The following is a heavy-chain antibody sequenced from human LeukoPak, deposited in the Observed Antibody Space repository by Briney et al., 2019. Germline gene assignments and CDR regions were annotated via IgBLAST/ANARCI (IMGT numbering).Heavy chain of an antibody. D-gene: IGHD3-10*01. Sequence: PSETLSLTCAVYGGSFNGYYWSWIRQPPGKGLEWIGEINHSGSTNYNPSLKSRVTISVDTSKNQFSLKLSSVTAADTAVYYCARGRITMVRGVITRSFDPWGQGTLVTVSS. CDR2: INHSGST. J-gene: IGHJ5*02. CDR3: ARGRITMVRGVITRSFDP. CDR1: GGSFNGYY. V-gene: IGHV4-34*01.